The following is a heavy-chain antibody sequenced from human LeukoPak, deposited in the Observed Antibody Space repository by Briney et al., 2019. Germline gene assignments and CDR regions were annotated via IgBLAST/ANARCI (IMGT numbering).Heavy chain of an antibody. Sequence: PGGSLRLSCAASGFTFSNYVMSWVRQAPGKGLEWVSTINGGGYNTYYADSVKGRFTISRDNSKNTLSLQVNTLRAEDTAVYYCARASGIYGSGWYFDYWGQGTLVTVSS. CDR3: ARASGIYGSGWYFDY. D-gene: IGHD6-19*01. V-gene: IGHV3-23*01. CDR2: INGGGYNT. CDR1: GFTFSNYV. J-gene: IGHJ4*02.